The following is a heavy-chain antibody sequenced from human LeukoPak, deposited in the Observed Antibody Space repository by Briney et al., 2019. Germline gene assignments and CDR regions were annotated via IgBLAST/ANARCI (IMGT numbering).Heavy chain of an antibody. CDR2: IIPILGIA. V-gene: IGHV1-69*04. CDR1: GGTYSSYA. J-gene: IGHJ6*02. CDR3: ARDEMDYGGSSGYYYYGMDV. D-gene: IGHD4-23*01. Sequence: GSSVKVSCKASGGTYSSYAISWVRQAPGQGLEWMGRIIPILGIANYAQKFQGRVTITADKSTSTAYMELSSLRSEDTAVYYCARDEMDYGGSSGYYYYGMDVWGQGTTVTVSS.